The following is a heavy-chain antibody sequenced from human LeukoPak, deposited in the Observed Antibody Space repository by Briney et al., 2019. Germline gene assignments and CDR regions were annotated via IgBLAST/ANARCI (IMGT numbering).Heavy chain of an antibody. J-gene: IGHJ5*02. CDR2: MNPNSGKT. CDR3: ARAVDCYDSSGYSSWFDP. D-gene: IGHD3-22*01. V-gene: IGHV1-8*01. Sequence: ASVKVSCKASGYTFTIYDINWVRQATGQGLEWMGWMNPNSGKTGYAQKFQGRVTMTRNTSISTAYMELSSLRSEDTAVYYCARAVDCYDSSGYSSWFDPWGQGTLVTVSS. CDR1: GYTFTIYD.